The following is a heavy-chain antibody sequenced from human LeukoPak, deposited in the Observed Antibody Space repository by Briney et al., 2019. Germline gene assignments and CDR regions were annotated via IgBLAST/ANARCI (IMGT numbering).Heavy chain of an antibody. D-gene: IGHD2-8*02. CDR2: IFPSGGEI. CDR1: GLTFRTYA. J-gene: IGHJ4*02. Sequence: GGSLRLSCAASGLTFRTYAMTWVRQPPGKGLEWVSSIFPSGGEIHYADSVRGRFTISRDNSKSTLSLQMNSLRAEDTAIYYCATYRQVLLPFESWGQGTLVTVSS. CDR3: ATYRQVLLPFES. V-gene: IGHV3-23*01.